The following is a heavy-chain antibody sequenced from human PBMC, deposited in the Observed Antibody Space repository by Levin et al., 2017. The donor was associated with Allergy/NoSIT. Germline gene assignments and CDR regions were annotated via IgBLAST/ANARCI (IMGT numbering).Heavy chain of an antibody. V-gene: IGHV4-31*03. CDR1: GGSVSGNYY. J-gene: IGHJ4*02. Sequence: SETLSLTCTVSGGSVSGNYYWSWIRQRPGEGLEWIGYIYRDGITKYGPAHDGRAGISVDMSKNQLSLLLMSVTATDTAMYSCTRDGGSGSFYNRPFDFWGPGTLVTVSS. D-gene: IGHD3-10*01. CDR3: TRDGGSGSFYNRPFDF. CDR2: IYRDGIT.